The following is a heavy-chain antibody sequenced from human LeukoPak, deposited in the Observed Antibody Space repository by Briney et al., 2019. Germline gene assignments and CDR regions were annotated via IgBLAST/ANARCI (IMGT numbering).Heavy chain of an antibody. CDR3: ASHNYYYYYMDV. J-gene: IGHJ6*03. Sequence: SETLSLTCAVYGGSFSGYYWSWIRQPPGKGLEWIGEINHSGSTNYNPSLKSRVTISVDMSTRQISLKLSSVTAADTAVYYCASHNYYYYYMDVWGKGTTVTVSS. CDR2: INHSGST. CDR1: GGSFSGYY. V-gene: IGHV4-34*01.